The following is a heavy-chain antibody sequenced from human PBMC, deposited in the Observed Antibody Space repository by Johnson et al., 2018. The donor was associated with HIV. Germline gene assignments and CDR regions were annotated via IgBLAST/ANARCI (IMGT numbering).Heavy chain of an antibody. CDR2: ISYDGSNK. V-gene: IGHV3-30*19. Sequence: QVQLVESGGGVVQPGRSLRLSCAASGFTFSSYGMHWVRQAPGKGLEWVAVISYDGSNKYYADSVKGRFTISRDNAKNSLYLQMNSLTAEDTALYYCARLRDGYNFDAFDIWGQGTMVTVSS. CDR1: GFTFSSYG. CDR3: ARLRDGYNFDAFDI. D-gene: IGHD5-24*01. J-gene: IGHJ3*02.